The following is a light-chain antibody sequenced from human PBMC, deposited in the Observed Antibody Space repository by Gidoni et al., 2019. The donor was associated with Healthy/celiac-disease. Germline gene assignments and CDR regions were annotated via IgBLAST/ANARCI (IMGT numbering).Light chain of an antibody. CDR1: QSISSW. J-gene: IGKJ2*01. V-gene: IGKV1-5*03. CDR2: KAS. CDR3: QQYNSYSPYT. Sequence: IQMTQSPSTLSPSLGDRATITCRASQSISSWLAWYQQKPGKAPKLLIYKASSLESGVPSRFSGSGSGTEFTLTISSLQPDDFATYYCQQYNSYSPYTFGQGTKLEIK.